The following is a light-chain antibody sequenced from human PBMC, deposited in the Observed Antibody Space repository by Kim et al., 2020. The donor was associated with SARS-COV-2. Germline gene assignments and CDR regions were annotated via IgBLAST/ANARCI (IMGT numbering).Light chain of an antibody. V-gene: IGKV3-20*01. J-gene: IGKJ2*03. CDR3: QQYGSSPLYS. CDR1: QSVSSSY. Sequence: PGERATLSCRASQSVSSSYLAWYQQKPGQAPRLLNYGASSRATGIPDRFSGSGSGTDFTLTISRLEPEDFAVYYCQQYGSSPLYSFGQGTKLEI. CDR2: GAS.